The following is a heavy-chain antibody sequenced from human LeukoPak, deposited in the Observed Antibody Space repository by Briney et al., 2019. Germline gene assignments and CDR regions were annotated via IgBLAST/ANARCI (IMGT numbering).Heavy chain of an antibody. J-gene: IGHJ2*01. D-gene: IGHD6-19*01. CDR1: GFTFSSYA. CDR3: ARDFYSIAVAGYFDL. V-gene: IGHV3-30-3*01. CDR2: ISYDGSNN. Sequence: GGSLRLSCAASGFTFSSYAMHWVRQAPGKGLEWVAVISYDGSNNYYADSVKGRFTISRDNSKNTLYLQMNSLRAEDTAVYYCARDFYSIAVAGYFDLWGRGTLVTVSS.